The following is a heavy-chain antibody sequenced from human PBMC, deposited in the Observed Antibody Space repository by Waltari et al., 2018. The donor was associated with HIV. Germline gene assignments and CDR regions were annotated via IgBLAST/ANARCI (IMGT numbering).Heavy chain of an antibody. J-gene: IGHJ4*02. CDR2: ISSSGSDI. V-gene: IGHV3-21*04. CDR3: ARDSCGGGSCSRRLDF. CDR1: RFTFSTYS. Sequence: EVQLVESGGGLVTPGGSLRLSCAASRFTFSTYSMNWVRQAPGKGLEWVSSISSSGSDIYYADSVKGRFTISRDNARNSMYLQMNSLRAEDTAIYYCARDSCGGGSCSRRLDFWGQGTLVT. D-gene: IGHD2-15*01.